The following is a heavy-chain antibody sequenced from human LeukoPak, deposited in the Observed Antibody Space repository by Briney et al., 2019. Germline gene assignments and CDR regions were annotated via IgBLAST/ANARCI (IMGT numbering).Heavy chain of an antibody. Sequence: SETLSLTCSVSGDSISTYYWTWIRQPPGKGLEWIGYVYYSVTTNYNPSLESRVTISVDTSKNQLSLRLSSVTAADTAMYYCARGKGVVVDWGQGTMVTVSS. V-gene: IGHV4-59*01. J-gene: IGHJ3*01. CDR1: GDSISTYY. CDR2: VYYSVTT. CDR3: ARGKGVVVD. D-gene: IGHD2-15*01.